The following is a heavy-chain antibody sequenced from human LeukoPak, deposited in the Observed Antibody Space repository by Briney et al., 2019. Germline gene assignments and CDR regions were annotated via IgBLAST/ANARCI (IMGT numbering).Heavy chain of an antibody. CDR1: GFTFSRHC. CDR2: ICPDGTGI. J-gene: IGHJ4*02. V-gene: IGHV3-74*01. Sequence: GGSLRLSCAASGFTFSRHCMHWVRQAPGKGPMWVSRICPDGTGISYADSVKARFTTSRDNAKNTVYLQMNSLREEDTAVYYCVRDFRSADYWGQGTLVTVSS. CDR3: VRDFRSADY.